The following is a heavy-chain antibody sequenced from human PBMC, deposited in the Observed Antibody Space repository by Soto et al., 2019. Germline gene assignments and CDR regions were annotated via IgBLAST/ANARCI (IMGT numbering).Heavy chain of an antibody. CDR3: ARSEGQGSSWYRTYYYYGMDV. V-gene: IGHV3-33*01. CDR1: GFTFSSYG. CDR2: IWYDGSNK. D-gene: IGHD6-13*01. J-gene: IGHJ6*02. Sequence: GGSLRLSCAASGFTFSSYGMHWVRQAPGKGLEWVAVIWYDGSNKYYADSVKGRFTISRDNSKNTLYLQMNSLRAEDTAVYYCARSEGQGSSWYRTYYYYGMDVWGQGTTVTVSS.